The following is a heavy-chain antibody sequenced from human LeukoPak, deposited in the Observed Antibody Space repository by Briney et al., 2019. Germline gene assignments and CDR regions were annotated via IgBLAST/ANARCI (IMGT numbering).Heavy chain of an antibody. CDR2: ISAYNGNT. J-gene: IGHJ4*02. CDR3: ARATVAYCGGDCYSGDFDY. Sequence: ASVKVSCKASGYTFIGYGISWVRQAPGQGLEWMGWISAYNGNTNYAQKLQGRVTMTTDTSTSTAYMELRSLRSDDTAVYYCARATVAYCGGDCYSGDFDYWGQGTLVTVSS. CDR1: GYTFIGYG. V-gene: IGHV1-18*01. D-gene: IGHD2-21*02.